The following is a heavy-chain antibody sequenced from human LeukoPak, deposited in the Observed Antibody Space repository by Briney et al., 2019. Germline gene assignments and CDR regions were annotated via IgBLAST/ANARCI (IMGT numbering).Heavy chain of an antibody. CDR2: MNPNSGNT. D-gene: IGHD3-3*01. V-gene: IGHV1-8*01. Sequence: ASVKVSCKASGYTFTSYDINWVRQATGQGLEWMGWMNPNSGNTGYAQKFQGRVTMTRNTSISTAYMELSSLRSEDTAVYYCARGGYDFWSGSRPHYYFDYWGQGTLVTVSS. CDR1: GYTFTSYD. CDR3: ARGGYDFWSGSRPHYYFDY. J-gene: IGHJ4*02.